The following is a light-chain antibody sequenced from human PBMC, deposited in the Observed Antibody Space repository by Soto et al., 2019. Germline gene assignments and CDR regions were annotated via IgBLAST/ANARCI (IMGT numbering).Light chain of an antibody. J-gene: IGKJ1*01. V-gene: IGKV1-5*01. CDR1: QGISTW. Sequence: IHMPQSPATLSASVGARVTATRRASQGISTWLAWYQQKPGKVPKLLIYAASTLQSGVPSRFSGSGSWTEFTLTINGLQPDEFATYYCQNYNSYSGTVGNGTKVAIK. CDR2: AAS. CDR3: QNYNSYSGT.